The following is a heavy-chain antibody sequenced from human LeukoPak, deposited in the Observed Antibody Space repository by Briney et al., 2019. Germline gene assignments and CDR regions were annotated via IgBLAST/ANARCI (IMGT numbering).Heavy chain of an antibody. V-gene: IGHV3-21*01. J-gene: IGHJ4*02. CDR1: GSSFSSYS. CDR3: ARDTAFRNLGE. D-gene: IGHD3-16*01. Sequence: PGGSLRLSCAASGSSFSSYSMNWVRQAPGRGLEWVSSMTNTGTYIYYADSVKGRFTISRDNAKNSLYLQMNSLRAEDTAVYYCARDTAFRNLGEWGQGTLVTVSS. CDR2: MTNTGTYI.